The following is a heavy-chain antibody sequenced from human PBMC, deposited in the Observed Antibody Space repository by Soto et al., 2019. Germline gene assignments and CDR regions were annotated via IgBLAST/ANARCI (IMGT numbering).Heavy chain of an antibody. J-gene: IGHJ3*02. D-gene: IGHD1-26*01. CDR2: IIHSGNT. CDR1: DYTIGSGYY. Sequence: SETLSLTCTVSDYTIGSGYYWGWIRQPPGKGLEGIGSIIHSGNTNYNPSLKSRFTMSVDTSKNQFSLKLSSVIAADTAVYSCARDRNRGSRPDAFDIWGQGTMVTAS. CDR3: ARDRNRGSRPDAFDI. V-gene: IGHV4-38-2*02.